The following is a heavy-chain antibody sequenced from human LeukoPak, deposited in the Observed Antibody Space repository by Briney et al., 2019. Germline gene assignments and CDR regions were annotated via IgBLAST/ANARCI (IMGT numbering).Heavy chain of an antibody. CDR2: VAYSGST. Sequence: PSETLSLTCTVSGGSTNSYYWSWIRQSPGKELEWIGYVAYSGSTNYNPSHKSRVTISLDTSKNQFSLKLSSVTAADTAVYYCARTVSGYYFNAWGPGTLVTVSS. D-gene: IGHD5-12*01. CDR3: ARTVSGYYFNA. V-gene: IGHV4-59*01. CDR1: GGSTNSYY. J-gene: IGHJ5*02.